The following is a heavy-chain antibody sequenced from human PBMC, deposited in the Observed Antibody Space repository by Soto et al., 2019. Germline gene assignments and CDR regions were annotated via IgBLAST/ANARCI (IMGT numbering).Heavy chain of an antibody. Sequence: VQLVESGGGVVQPGRSLTISCAASGFTFTSHSMYWVRQAPGKGLEWVSLISYEGSEKYYADSVKGRFTISRDNSNNTLYLQLSNLRHEDTAMYYCAKGLLRISVAGNAPDYWGQGTLVTVSS. J-gene: IGHJ4*02. CDR3: AKGLLRISVAGNAPDY. CDR2: ISYEGSEK. D-gene: IGHD6-19*01. V-gene: IGHV3-30*18. CDR1: GFTFTSHS.